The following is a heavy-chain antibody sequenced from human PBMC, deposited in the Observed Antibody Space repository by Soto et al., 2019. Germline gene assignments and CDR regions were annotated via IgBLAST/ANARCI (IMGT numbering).Heavy chain of an antibody. CDR3: ARDPHSFPHCSSTSCYGNWFDP. CDR2: IIPIFGTA. CDR1: GGTFSSYA. Sequence: SVKVSCKASGGTFSSYAISWVRQAPGQGLEWMGGIIPIFGTANYAQKFQGRVTITADESTSTAYMELSSPRSEDTAVYYCARDPHSFPHCSSTSCYGNWFDPWGQGTLVTVSS. D-gene: IGHD2-2*01. J-gene: IGHJ5*02. V-gene: IGHV1-69*13.